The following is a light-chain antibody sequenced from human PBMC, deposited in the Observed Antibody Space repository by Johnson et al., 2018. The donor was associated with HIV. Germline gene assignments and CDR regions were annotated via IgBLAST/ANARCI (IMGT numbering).Light chain of an antibody. V-gene: IGLV1-51*02. CDR3: GTWDSGLSAGGV. Sequence: QSMLKQPPSVSAAPGQKVTISCSGSNSNIGNNYVSWYQQLPGTAPKLLIYESDQRPSGIPDRFSGSKSGTSATLDITGLQTGDEADYYCGTWDSGLSAGGVFGTGTKVTVL. CDR2: ESD. CDR1: NSNIGNNY. J-gene: IGLJ1*01.